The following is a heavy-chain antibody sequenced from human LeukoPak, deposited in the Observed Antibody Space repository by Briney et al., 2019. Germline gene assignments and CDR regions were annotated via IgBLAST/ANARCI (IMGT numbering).Heavy chain of an antibody. D-gene: IGHD5-18*01. CDR1: GFTFSSYG. V-gene: IGHV3-30*03. J-gene: IGHJ5*02. Sequence: GGSLRLSCAASGFTFSSYGMHWARQAPGKGLEWVAVISYDGSNKYYADSVKGRFTISRDNSKNTLYLQMNSLRAEDTAVYYCARGGVRGYSYGAFDPWGQGTLVTVSS. CDR2: ISYDGSNK. CDR3: ARGGVRGYSYGAFDP.